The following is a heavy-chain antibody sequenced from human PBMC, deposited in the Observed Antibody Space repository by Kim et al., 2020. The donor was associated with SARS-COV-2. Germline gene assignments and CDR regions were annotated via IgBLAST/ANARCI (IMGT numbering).Heavy chain of an antibody. CDR3: ASGGGYYYDSSGYYSSLDYYGMDV. J-gene: IGHJ6*02. CDR1: GGTFSSYA. Sequence: SVKVSCKASGGTFSSYAISWVRQAPGQGLEWMGGIIPIFGTANYAQKFQGRVTITADESTSTAYMELSSLRSEDTAVYYCASGGGYYYDSSGYYSSLDYYGMDVWGQGTPVTVSS. CDR2: IIPIFGTA. V-gene: IGHV1-69*13. D-gene: IGHD3-22*01.